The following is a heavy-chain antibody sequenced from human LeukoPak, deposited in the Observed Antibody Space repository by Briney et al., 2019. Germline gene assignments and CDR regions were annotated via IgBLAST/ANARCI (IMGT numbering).Heavy chain of an antibody. CDR3: ARQGSGWFDY. D-gene: IGHD6-19*01. J-gene: IGHJ5*01. Sequence: PSETLSLTCIVSGDSISSSYWSWIRQPPGKGLEWIGYSYYSGSTNYNPSLKSRVTISVDTSKNQFSLKLSSVTAADTAVYYCARQGSGWFDYWGQGTLVTVSS. CDR2: SYYSGST. V-gene: IGHV4-59*01. CDR1: GDSISSSY.